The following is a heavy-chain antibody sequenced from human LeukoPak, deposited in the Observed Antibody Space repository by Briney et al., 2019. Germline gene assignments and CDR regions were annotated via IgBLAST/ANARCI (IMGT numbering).Heavy chain of an antibody. CDR1: GGSFSGYY. Sequence: SETLSLTCAVSGGSFSGYYWTWVRQPPRKGLEWSGEINHSGSANYSPSLSSRVTISLDMSENQFSLKLTSVTAADTAVYYCARGQGTVTTHWGQGTLVTVSS. CDR2: INHSGSA. D-gene: IGHD4-17*01. V-gene: IGHV4-34*01. J-gene: IGHJ4*02. CDR3: ARGQGTVTTH.